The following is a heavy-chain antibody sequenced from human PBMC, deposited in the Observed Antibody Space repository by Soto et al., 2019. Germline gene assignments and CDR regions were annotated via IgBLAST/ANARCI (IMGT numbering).Heavy chain of an antibody. D-gene: IGHD2-15*01. CDR3: ARHSSYCSGGSCYSERYYYYGMDV. CDR1: GYSFTSYW. CDR2: IDPSDSYT. V-gene: IGHV5-10-1*01. Sequence: PGESLKISCKGSGYSFTSYWISWVRQMPGKGLEWMGRIDPSDSYTNYSPSFQGHVTISADKSISTAYLQWSSLKASDTAMYYCARHSSYCSGGSCYSERYYYYGMDVWGQGTTVTVSS. J-gene: IGHJ6*02.